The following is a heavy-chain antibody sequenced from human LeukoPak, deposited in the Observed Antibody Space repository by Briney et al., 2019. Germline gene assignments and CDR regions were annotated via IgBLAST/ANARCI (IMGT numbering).Heavy chain of an antibody. D-gene: IGHD5-18*01. CDR3: ATAAPGLPLDY. J-gene: IGHJ4*02. CDR2: IIPIFGTA. Sequence: ASVKVSCKASGDTFSSYAISWVRQAPGQGLEWMGGIIPIFGTANYAQKFQGRVTMTEDTSTDTAYMELSSLRSEDTAVYYCATAAPGLPLDYWGQGTLVTVSS. CDR1: GDTFSSYA. V-gene: IGHV1-69*06.